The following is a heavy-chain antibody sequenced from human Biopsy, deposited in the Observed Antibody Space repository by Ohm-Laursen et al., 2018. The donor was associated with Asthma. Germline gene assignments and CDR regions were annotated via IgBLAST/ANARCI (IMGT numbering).Heavy chain of an antibody. CDR2: HDHEEGGT. Sequence: ASVKVSCKISGYSLTDLSTHWVRQAPGQGLEWMGGHDHEEGGTVNARRFQGRVTMTEDTSTDTAYMELSSLSSGDTAVYYCASDFPKDYVRYNFQFWGQGTLVTVSS. CDR3: ASDFPKDYVRYNFQF. CDR1: GYSLTDLS. J-gene: IGHJ4*02. D-gene: IGHD4-17*01. V-gene: IGHV1-24*01.